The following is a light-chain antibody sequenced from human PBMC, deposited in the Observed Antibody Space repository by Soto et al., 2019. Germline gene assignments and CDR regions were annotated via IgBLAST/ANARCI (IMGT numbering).Light chain of an antibody. Sequence: IQLTQSPSSLSSSVGYIVTITCRSSQGISSYLAWYQQKPGKAPKLLIYAASTLQSGVPSRFSGSGSATDFPLTISSLQPEDFETYYCQQLNSHPLTFGGGTKVDIK. J-gene: IGKJ4*01. V-gene: IGKV1-9*01. CDR3: QQLNSHPLT. CDR2: AAS. CDR1: QGISSY.